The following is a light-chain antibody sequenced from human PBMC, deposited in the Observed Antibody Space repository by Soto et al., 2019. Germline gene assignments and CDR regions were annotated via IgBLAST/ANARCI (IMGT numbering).Light chain of an antibody. J-gene: IGKJ5*01. CDR1: QSVSSSY. Sequence: ENVLTQSPGTLSLSPGERATVSCRASQSVSSSYLAWYQQKPGQAPRLLIYGASRRAPGIPDRFSGSGSGTDVTLAITRLEPVDSAVYSCQQYGSSFGPGTRLEIK. CDR3: QQYGSS. V-gene: IGKV3-20*01. CDR2: GAS.